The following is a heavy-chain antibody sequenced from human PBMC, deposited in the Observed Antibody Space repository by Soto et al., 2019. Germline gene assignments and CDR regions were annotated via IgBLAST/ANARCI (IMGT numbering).Heavy chain of an antibody. CDR1: SDSISSSNNW. CDR2: IYQSGIT. V-gene: IGHV4-4*02. CDR3: ARADSRWLDA. J-gene: IGHJ5*02. Sequence: SETLSLTCAVSSDSISSSNNWWTWVRQTPGKGLEWIGEIYQSGITNYNPSVKSRLTISVDKSKNQFSLRLTSVTAADTAVYYCARADSRWLDAWGQGTLVTVSS.